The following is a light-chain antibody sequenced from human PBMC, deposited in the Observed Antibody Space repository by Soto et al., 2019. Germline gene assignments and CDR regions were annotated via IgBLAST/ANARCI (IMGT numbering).Light chain of an antibody. Sequence: DIRMTQSPSSMSASVGARATIPCRASQSISSYLNWYQQKPGKAPKLLIFAASSLQSGVPSRFSGSRSGPDFTLTISSLQPEDFATYYCQQSYSSPPTFGQGTKVDI. J-gene: IGKJ1*01. CDR2: AAS. V-gene: IGKV1-39*01. CDR3: QQSYSSPPT. CDR1: QSISSY.